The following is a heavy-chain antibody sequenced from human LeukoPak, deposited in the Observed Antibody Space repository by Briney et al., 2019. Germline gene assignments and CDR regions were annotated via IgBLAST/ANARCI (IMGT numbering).Heavy chain of an antibody. D-gene: IGHD3-3*01. V-gene: IGHV3-23*01. CDR2: IRGSGGIT. J-gene: IGHJ4*02. Sequence: GGSLRLSCGASGFRFSSYAMSCVRQAPGEGPGWVSSIRGSGGITYYTDSVKGRFAISRDNSKSTLYLQMNSLGTDDTALYYCVKGGQNYDIWRFDYWGQGTLVTASS. CDR3: VKGGQNYDIWRFDY. CDR1: GFRFSSYA.